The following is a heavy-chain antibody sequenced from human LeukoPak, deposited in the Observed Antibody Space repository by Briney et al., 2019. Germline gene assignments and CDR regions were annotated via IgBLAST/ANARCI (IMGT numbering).Heavy chain of an antibody. J-gene: IGHJ4*02. D-gene: IGHD6-13*01. Sequence: GGSLRLSCAASGFTFSNYWMHWVRQAPGKGLVWVSRINSDGSSTNYADSVKGRFTISRDNAKNTLYLQMNSLRAEDTAVYYCASASSHRIEAGGDYWGQGTLVTVSS. CDR2: INSDGSST. CDR3: ASASSHRIEAGGDY. V-gene: IGHV3-74*01. CDR1: GFTFSNYW.